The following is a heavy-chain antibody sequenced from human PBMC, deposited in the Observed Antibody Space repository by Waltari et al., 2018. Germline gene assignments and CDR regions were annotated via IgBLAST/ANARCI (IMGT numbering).Heavy chain of an antibody. D-gene: IGHD5-12*01. CDR1: GGSFSGYY. Sequence: QVQLQQWGAGLLKPSETLSLTCAVYGGSFSGYYWSWIRQPPGKGLEWIGEINHSGSTNYNPSLKSRVTISVDTSKNQFSLKLSSVTAADTAVYYCVKERQYSGYDWGQGTLVTVSS. CDR2: INHSGST. J-gene: IGHJ4*02. CDR3: VKERQYSGYD. V-gene: IGHV4-34*01.